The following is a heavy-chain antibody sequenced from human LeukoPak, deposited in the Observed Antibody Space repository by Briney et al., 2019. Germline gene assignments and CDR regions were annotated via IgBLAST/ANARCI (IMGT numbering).Heavy chain of an antibody. D-gene: IGHD3-10*01. CDR3: ARVTESYGSGRRHNYYYYYMDV. CDR1: GYSISSGFY. CDR2: IFHSGST. Sequence: SETLSLTCSVSGYSISSGFYWGWIRQPPGKGLEWIGSIFHSGSTYYNPSLKSRVTISVDTSKNQFSLKLSSVTAADTAVYYCARVTESYGSGRRHNYYYYYMDVWGKGTTVTISS. V-gene: IGHV4-38-2*02. J-gene: IGHJ6*03.